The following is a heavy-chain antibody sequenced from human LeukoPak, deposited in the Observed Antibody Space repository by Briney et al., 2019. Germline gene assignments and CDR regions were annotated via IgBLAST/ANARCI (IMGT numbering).Heavy chain of an antibody. V-gene: IGHV4-59*01. J-gene: IGHJ4*02. CDR2: FYYSGST. CDR3: ARGWAYGDY. D-gene: IGHD4-17*01. CDR1: GGSISSYS. Sequence: SETLSLTCTVSGGSISSYSWCWIRQPPGKGLEWIGYFYYSGSTNYNPSLKSRVTISVDTSKNQFSLKLNSVTAADTAVYYCARGWAYGDYWGQGTLVTVSS.